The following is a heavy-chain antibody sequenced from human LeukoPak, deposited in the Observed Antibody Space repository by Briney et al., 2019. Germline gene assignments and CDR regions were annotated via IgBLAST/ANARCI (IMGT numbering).Heavy chain of an antibody. D-gene: IGHD2-8*01. V-gene: IGHV3-74*01. CDR1: GFTFSSYW. J-gene: IGHJ2*01. CDR2: GKTDGSAT. CDR3: ARESCSDALCYSDWYFDL. Sequence: GSLRLSCAASGFTFSSYWLYWVRQAPGKGLVWVSRGKTDGSATTYADSVKGRFTISRDNAKNTLYLQTNSLRAEDTAVYYCARESCSDALCYSDWYFDLWGRGTLVTVPS.